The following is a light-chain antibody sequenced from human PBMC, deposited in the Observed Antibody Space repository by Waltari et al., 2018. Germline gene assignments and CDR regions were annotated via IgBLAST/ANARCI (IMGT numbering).Light chain of an antibody. CDR1: SSNIGNNY. CDR3: ATWDGSLSAVV. CDR2: DNN. V-gene: IGLV1-51*01. Sequence: QSVLTQPPSVSAAPGQKVTISYSGSSSNIGNNYVSWYQHLPVTAPKLLIYDNNKRPSGIPDRFSGSKSGTSATLAITGLQTGDEGDYYCATWDGSLSAVVFGGGTKLTVL. J-gene: IGLJ2*01.